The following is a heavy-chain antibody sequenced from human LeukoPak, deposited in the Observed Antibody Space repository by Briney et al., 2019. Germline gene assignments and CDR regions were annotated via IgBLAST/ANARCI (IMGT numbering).Heavy chain of an antibody. D-gene: IGHD3-10*01. CDR2: IYYSGST. CDR1: GGSISTSSYY. J-gene: IGHJ5*02. Sequence: SETLSLTCTVSGGSISTSSYYWGWVRQPPGKGLEWIGYIYYSGSTNYKPSLKSRVTISVDTSKNQFSLKLSSVAAADTAVYYCARGGYYGSGNDFRFDPWGQGALVTVSS. CDR3: ARGGYYGSGNDFRFDP. V-gene: IGHV4-61*05.